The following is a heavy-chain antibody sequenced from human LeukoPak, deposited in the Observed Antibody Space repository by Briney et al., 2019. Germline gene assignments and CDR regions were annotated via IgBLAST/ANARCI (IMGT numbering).Heavy chain of an antibody. D-gene: IGHD3-10*01. CDR1: GYTFSNSG. V-gene: IGHV1-3*01. Sequence: ASVKVSCKTSGYTFSNSGSHWVRQAPGQSLEWMGWINAGNGNRKYSPKFQDRLTITRDTSASTVYMELNSLKSEDTAMYFCARGRGLIGTSRFDPWGRGTLVIVSS. CDR2: INAGNGNR. J-gene: IGHJ5*02. CDR3: ARGRGLIGTSRFDP.